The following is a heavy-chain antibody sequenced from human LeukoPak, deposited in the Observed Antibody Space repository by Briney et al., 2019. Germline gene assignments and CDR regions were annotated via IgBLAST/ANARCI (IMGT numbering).Heavy chain of an antibody. CDR2: ISAYNGNS. V-gene: IGHV1-18*01. J-gene: IGHJ4*02. Sequence: ASVKVSCKASGYSFTNYAMNWVRQAPGQGLEWMGWISAYNGNSHYTQKFQGRVTITTDTSTSTAYMELRSLRSDDTAVYYCAREQQLIRGDYWGQGTLVTVSS. D-gene: IGHD6-13*01. CDR1: GYSFTNYA. CDR3: AREQQLIRGDY.